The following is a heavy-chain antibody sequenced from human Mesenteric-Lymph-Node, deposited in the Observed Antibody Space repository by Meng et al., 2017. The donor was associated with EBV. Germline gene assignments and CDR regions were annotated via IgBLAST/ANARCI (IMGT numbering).Heavy chain of an antibody. CDR2: ISLHNGDT. Sequence: QVPLVLVVLVVTKPGASVKFSCKAFSYAFTHDGVSWVRQAPGQGLEWMGWISLHNGDTRYAQKLQGRVTMTTDPSTSTAYMELRSLMSDDTAVYYCARVGYGINILDRWGQGTLVTVSS. V-gene: IGHV1-18*01. CDR1: SYAFTHDG. D-gene: IGHD3-10*01. J-gene: IGHJ1*01. CDR3: ARVGYGINILDR.